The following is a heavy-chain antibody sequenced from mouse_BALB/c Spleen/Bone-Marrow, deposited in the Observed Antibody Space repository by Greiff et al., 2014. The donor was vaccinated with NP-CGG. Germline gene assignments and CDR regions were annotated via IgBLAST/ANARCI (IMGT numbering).Heavy chain of an antibody. CDR3: ARKAYYTNWWYFDV. CDR1: GYSFSGYN. Sequence: EVKLVESGPELEKPGASVKISCKASGYSFSGYNLNWVKQSNGQSLEWIGNIDPYYGDTTYNQKFKGKATLTVDRSSSTAYMQLKSLTSGDSAVYYCARKAYYTNWWYFDVWGAGTTVTVSS. V-gene: IGHV1-39*01. D-gene: IGHD2-5*01. J-gene: IGHJ1*01. CDR2: IDPYYGDT.